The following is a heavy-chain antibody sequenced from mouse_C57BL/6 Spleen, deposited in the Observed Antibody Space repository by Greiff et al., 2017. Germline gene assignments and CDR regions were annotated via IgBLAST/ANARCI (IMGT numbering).Heavy chain of an antibody. D-gene: IGHD2-12*01. CDR1: GFNIKNNY. CDR3: ASYAIYAMDY. CDR2: IDPANGNT. J-gene: IGHJ4*01. V-gene: IGHV14-3*01. Sequence: VQLQQSVAELVRPGASVKLSCTASGFNIKNNYMHWVKQRPEQGLEWIGSIDPANGNTKYAPKFQGKATITADTSSNTAYLQLSSLTSEDTAIYFCASYAIYAMDYWGQGTSVTVSS.